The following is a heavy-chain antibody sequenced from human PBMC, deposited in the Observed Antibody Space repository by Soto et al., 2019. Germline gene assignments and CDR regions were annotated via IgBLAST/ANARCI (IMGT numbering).Heavy chain of an antibody. J-gene: IGHJ6*02. CDR1: GFTFSSYA. Sequence: PGGSLRLSCAASGFTFSSYAMHWVRQAPGKGLEWVAVISYDGSNKYYADSVKGRFTISRDNSKNTLYLQMNSLRAEDTAVYYCARDEGMYYYDSSGYRNYYYYGMDVWGQGTTVTVSS. D-gene: IGHD3-22*01. CDR2: ISYDGSNK. CDR3: ARDEGMYYYDSSGYRNYYYYGMDV. V-gene: IGHV3-30-3*01.